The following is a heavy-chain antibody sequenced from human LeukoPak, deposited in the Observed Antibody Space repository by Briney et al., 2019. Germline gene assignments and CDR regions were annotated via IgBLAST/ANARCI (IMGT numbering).Heavy chain of an antibody. Sequence: SETLSLTCTVSGGSVSSGSYYWSWIRQPPGKGLEWIGYIYYSGSTNYNPSLKSRVTISVDTSKNQFSLKLSSVTAADTAVYYCARGSYSRYFDYWGQGTLVTVSS. CDR1: GGSVSSGSYY. CDR2: IYYSGST. D-gene: IGHD2-21*01. V-gene: IGHV4-61*01. J-gene: IGHJ4*02. CDR3: ARGSYSRYFDY.